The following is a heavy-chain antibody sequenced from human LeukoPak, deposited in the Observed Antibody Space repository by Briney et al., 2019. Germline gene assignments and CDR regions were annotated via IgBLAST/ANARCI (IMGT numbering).Heavy chain of an antibody. CDR3: ARERITMVGGVIEAYYFDY. Sequence: GGSLRLSCAASGFTFSDYYMTWTRQAPGKGLEWVSYISGSSSRGTYIDYADSVKGRFTISRDNAKNSLYLQMDSLRAEDTAVYYCARERITMVGGVIEAYYFDYWGQGTLVTVSS. CDR2: ISGSSSRGTYI. CDR1: GFTFSDYY. V-gene: IGHV3-11*05. J-gene: IGHJ4*02. D-gene: IGHD3-10*01.